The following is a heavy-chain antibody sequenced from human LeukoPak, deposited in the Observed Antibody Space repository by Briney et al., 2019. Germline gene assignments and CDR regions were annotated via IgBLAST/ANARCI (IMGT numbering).Heavy chain of an antibody. CDR3: ARVRGYDHFYYYYYMDV. D-gene: IGHD5-12*01. Sequence: GGSLRLSCAASGFTFDDYGMSWVRQAPGKGLEWVSGINWNGGSTGYADSVKGRFIISRDNAKNSLYLQMNSLRAEDTALYYCARVRGYDHFYYYYYMDVWGKGTTVTVSS. CDR1: GFTFDDYG. CDR2: INWNGGST. V-gene: IGHV3-20*04. J-gene: IGHJ6*03.